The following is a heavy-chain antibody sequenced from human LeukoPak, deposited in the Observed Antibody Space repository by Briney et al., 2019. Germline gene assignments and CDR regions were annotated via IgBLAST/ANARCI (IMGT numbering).Heavy chain of an antibody. CDR2: ISDISDYI. V-gene: IGHV3-21*01. CDR1: GFTFSTNS. J-gene: IGHJ4*02. CDR3: ATTLTRDSSGSYGALDY. Sequence: GGSLRLSCAASGFTFSTNSMNWVRQAPGKGLEWVSSISDISDYIYYADSVKGRFTISRDNAKNSLYLQMNSLRVEDRAVYYCATTLTRDSSGSYGALDYWGQGALVTVSS. D-gene: IGHD6-19*01.